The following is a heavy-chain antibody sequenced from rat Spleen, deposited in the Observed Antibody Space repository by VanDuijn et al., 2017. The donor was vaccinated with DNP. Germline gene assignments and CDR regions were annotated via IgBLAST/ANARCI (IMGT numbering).Heavy chain of an antibody. CDR2: ISYEGSST. V-gene: IGHV5-22*01. Sequence: EVQLVESGGGLVQPGRSLKLSCAASGFTFSDYYMAWVRQAPKKGLEWVTSISYEGSSTYFGDSVKGRFTISRDNAKSTLYLQMNSLRSEDTATYYCARRGYNNSWYFDFWGPGTMVTVSS. CDR3: ARRGYNNSWYFDF. CDR1: GFTFSDYY. J-gene: IGHJ1*01. D-gene: IGHD1-4*01.